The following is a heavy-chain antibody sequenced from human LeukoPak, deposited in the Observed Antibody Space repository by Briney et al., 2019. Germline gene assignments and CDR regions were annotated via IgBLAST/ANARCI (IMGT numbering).Heavy chain of an antibody. Sequence: GGSLRLSCAASGFTFSIYSMNWVRQAPGKGLEWVSSISASSNDIDYADSVKGRFTISRDNAKNSLYLQMSSLRAEDTAIYYCAREGWDLNALDIWGQGTMVTVSP. D-gene: IGHD1-26*01. CDR2: ISASSNDI. V-gene: IGHV3-21*01. CDR3: AREGWDLNALDI. CDR1: GFTFSIYS. J-gene: IGHJ3*02.